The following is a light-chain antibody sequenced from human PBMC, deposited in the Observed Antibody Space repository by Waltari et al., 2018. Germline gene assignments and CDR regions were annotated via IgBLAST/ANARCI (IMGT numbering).Light chain of an antibody. CDR1: QYINNY. CDR2: AAS. Sequence: DIQMTQSPSSLSASVGDRVLITCRASQYINNYLNWYQQKPGKAPYLLIYAASTLHVGGPARCSGSGSGTEFTLTISGIQPEDFAAYYFQQIYSAPRMFGQGTKVEVK. CDR3: QQIYSAPRM. J-gene: IGKJ1*01. V-gene: IGKV1-39*01.